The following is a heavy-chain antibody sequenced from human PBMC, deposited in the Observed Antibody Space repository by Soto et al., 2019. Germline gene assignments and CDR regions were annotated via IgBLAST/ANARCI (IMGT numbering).Heavy chain of an antibody. V-gene: IGHV1-69*01. CDR1: GGTFSSYA. J-gene: IGHJ4*02. CDR3: ASSYYYDSSGYYLFDY. CDR2: IIPIFGTA. D-gene: IGHD3-22*01. Sequence: QVQLVQSGAEVKKPGSSVKVSCKASGGTFSSYAISWVRQAPGQGLEWMGGIIPIFGTAYNAQKFQARVTITADESTSTAYMELSSLRSEDTAVYYCASSYYYDSSGYYLFDYWGQGTLVTVSS.